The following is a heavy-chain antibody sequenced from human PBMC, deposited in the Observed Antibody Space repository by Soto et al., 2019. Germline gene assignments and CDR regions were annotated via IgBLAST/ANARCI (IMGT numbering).Heavy chain of an antibody. D-gene: IGHD3-16*01. CDR3: ARENYDYVWGKKNWFDP. J-gene: IGHJ5*02. V-gene: IGHV3-21*01. CDR2: ISSSSSYI. CDR1: GFTFSSYS. Sequence: PGGSLRLSCAASGFTFSSYSMNWVRQAPGKGLEWVSSISSSSSYIYYADSVKGRFTISRDNAKNSLYLQMNGLRAEDTAVYYCARENYDYVWGKKNWFDPWGQGTLVTVSS.